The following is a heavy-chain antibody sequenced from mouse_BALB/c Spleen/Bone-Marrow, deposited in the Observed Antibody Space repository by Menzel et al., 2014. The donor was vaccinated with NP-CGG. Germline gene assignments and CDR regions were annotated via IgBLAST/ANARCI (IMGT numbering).Heavy chain of an antibody. V-gene: IGHV7-1*02. CDR3: ARDVGYGNYFVY. CDR2: SRNKAKYYTT. Sequence: EVMLVESGGGLVQPGDSLTLSCAASGFTFSDFYMEWVRQPPGKRLEWIAASRNKAKYYTTEYIASVKGLFIVSRDTSQSDLYLQMNALRAEDTAIYYCARDVGYGNYFVYWGQGTLVTVSA. D-gene: IGHD2-10*02. J-gene: IGHJ3*01. CDR1: GFTFSDFY.